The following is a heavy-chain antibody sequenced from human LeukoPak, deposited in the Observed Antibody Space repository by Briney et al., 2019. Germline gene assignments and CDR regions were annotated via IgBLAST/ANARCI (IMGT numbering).Heavy chain of an antibody. CDR3: ARSYYDSSGYSYYFDY. D-gene: IGHD3-22*01. Sequence: ESGPALVKPTQTLTLTCTFSGFSLSTSGMCVSWIRQPPGKALEWLARIDWDDDKYYSTSLKTRLTISKDTSKNQVVLTRTNMDPVDTATYYCARSYYDSSGYSYYFDYWGQGTLVTVSS. CDR1: GFSLSTSGMC. CDR2: IDWDDDK. V-gene: IGHV2-70*11. J-gene: IGHJ4*02.